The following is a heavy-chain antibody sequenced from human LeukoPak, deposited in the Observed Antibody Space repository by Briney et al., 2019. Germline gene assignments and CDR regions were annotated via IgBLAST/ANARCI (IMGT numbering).Heavy chain of an antibody. V-gene: IGHV4-31*03. Sequence: SETLSLTCTVSGGSISSGGYYWSWIRQHPGKGLEWIGYIYYSGSTYHNPSLKSRVTISVDTSKNQFSLKLSSVTAADTAVYYCARGYCSSTSCYTENWFDPWGQGTLVTVSS. CDR2: IYYSGST. CDR3: ARGYCSSTSCYTENWFDP. D-gene: IGHD2-2*02. J-gene: IGHJ5*02. CDR1: GGSISSGGYY.